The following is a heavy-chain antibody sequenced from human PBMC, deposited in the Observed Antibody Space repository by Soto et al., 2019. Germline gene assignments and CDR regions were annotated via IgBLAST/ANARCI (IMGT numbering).Heavy chain of an antibody. CDR2: MNPNSGNT. CDR3: ERGEYRSSCSRRDKGWFAH. V-gene: IGHV1-8*01. J-gene: IGHJ5*02. Sequence: QVQLVQSGAEVKKPGASVKVSCKASGYTFTSYDINWVRQATGQGLEWMGWMNPNSGNTGYAQKFQGRVTMTRNTCIRTAYMGLSSLRSEDTAVYYWERGEYRSSCSRRDKGWFAHWGQGTLVTVSS. D-gene: IGHD6-13*01. CDR1: GYTFTSYD.